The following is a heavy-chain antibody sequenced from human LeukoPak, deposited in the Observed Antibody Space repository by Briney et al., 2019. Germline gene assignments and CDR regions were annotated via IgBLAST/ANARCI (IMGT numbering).Heavy chain of an antibody. CDR1: GGSISSYY. V-gene: IGHV4-59*01. D-gene: IGHD3-3*01. CDR2: IYYSGST. J-gene: IGHJ6*03. CDR3: ARDSPQPYYDFWSGPGGGMDV. Sequence: SETLSLTCTVSGGSISSYYWSWIRQPPGKGLGWIGYIYYSGSTNYNPSLKSRVTISVDTSKNQFSLKLRSVTAADTAVYYCARDSPQPYYDFWSGPGGGMDVWGKGTTVTVSS.